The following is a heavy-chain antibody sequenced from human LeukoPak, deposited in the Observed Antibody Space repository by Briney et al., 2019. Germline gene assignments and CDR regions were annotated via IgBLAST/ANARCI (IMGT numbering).Heavy chain of an antibody. CDR2: IYYSGST. J-gene: IGHJ3*02. Sequence: SQTLSLTCTVSGGSISSGDYYWSWIRQPPGKGLEWIGYIYYSGSTNYNPSLKSRVTISVDTSKKQFSLKLSSVTAADTAVYYCARQGYYDSSGYYGDAFDIWGQGTMVTVSS. V-gene: IGHV4-30-4*08. CDR1: GGSISSGDYY. CDR3: ARQGYYDSSGYYGDAFDI. D-gene: IGHD3-22*01.